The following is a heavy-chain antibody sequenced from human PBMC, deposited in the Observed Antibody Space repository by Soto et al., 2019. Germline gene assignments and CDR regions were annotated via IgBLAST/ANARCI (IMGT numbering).Heavy chain of an antibody. V-gene: IGHV1-69*06. D-gene: IGHD3-10*01. CDR3: ARDGDYYGSGSYYYGMDV. CDR2: IIPIFGTA. Sequence: SVKVSCKASGGTFSSYAISWVRQAPGQGLEWMGGIIPIFGTANYAQKFQGRVTITADKSTSTAYMELSSLRSEDTAVYYCARDGDYYGSGSYYYGMDVWGQGTTVTVSS. J-gene: IGHJ6*02. CDR1: GGTFSSYA.